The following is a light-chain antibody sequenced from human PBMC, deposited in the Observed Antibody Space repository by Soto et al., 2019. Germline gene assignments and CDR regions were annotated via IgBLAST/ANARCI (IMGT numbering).Light chain of an antibody. V-gene: IGKV1-9*01. Sequence: DIQLTQSPSFLSASVGARVTVSCRASQDIITSLAWFQQKAGKVPQLLVYPASTLQDGVPSRFSGSGSGTYFTLTINNLQAEDFATYYFQHLRTYPFSFGQGTKLDIK. CDR1: QDIITS. CDR2: PAS. J-gene: IGKJ2*03. CDR3: QHLRTYPFS.